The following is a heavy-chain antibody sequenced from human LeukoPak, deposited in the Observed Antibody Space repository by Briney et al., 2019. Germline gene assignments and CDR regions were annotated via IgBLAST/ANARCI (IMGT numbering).Heavy chain of an antibody. CDR2: ISSSGSTI. J-gene: IGHJ4*02. Sequence: PGGSLRLSCAASGFTFNNAWMNWVRQAPGKGLEWVSYISSSGSTIYYADSVKGRFTISRDNAKNSLYLQMNSLRAEDTAVYYCAALVEAGGFDYWGQGNPGHRLL. CDR1: GFTFNNAW. D-gene: IGHD1-26*01. V-gene: IGHV3-48*04. CDR3: AALVEAGGFDY.